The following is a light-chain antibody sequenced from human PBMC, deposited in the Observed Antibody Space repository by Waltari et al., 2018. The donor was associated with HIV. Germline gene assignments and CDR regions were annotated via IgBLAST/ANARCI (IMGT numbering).Light chain of an antibody. CDR1: QSISTY. CDR3: QQSYRTLT. CDR2: AAA. V-gene: IGKV1-39*01. J-gene: IGKJ4*01. Sequence: DIQMTQSPSSLSASVGDRVTITCRASQSISTYLNWYQQKPGEAPKLLIYAAASLQSGVPSRFSGSGSGTDFTLTISNLQPEDFAIYYCQQSYRTLTFGGGTKMEIK.